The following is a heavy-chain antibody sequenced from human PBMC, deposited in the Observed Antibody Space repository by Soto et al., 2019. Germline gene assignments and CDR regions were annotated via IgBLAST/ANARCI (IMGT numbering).Heavy chain of an antibody. Sequence: GGSLRLSCTASGFTFGDYAMSWFRQAPGKGLEWVGFIRSKAYGGTTEYAASVKGRFTISRDDSKSIAYLQMNSLKTEDTAVYYCTRDDEEDIVVVVAFDIWGQGTMVTVSS. CDR2: IRSKAYGGTT. V-gene: IGHV3-49*03. CDR1: GFTFGDYA. D-gene: IGHD2-15*01. J-gene: IGHJ3*02. CDR3: TRDDEEDIVVVVAFDI.